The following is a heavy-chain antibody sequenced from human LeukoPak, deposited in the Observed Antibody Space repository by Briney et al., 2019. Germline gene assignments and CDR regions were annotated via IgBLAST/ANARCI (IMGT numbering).Heavy chain of an antibody. V-gene: IGHV4-4*08. J-gene: IGHJ4*02. CDR1: GGSISSYY. Sequence: PSETLSLTCTVSGGSISSYYWSWIRQPPGKGLEWIGRIYTSGSINYNPSLKSRVTISVDTSKNQFSLKLSSVTAADTAVYYCARVAHDFWSGYYFDYWGQGTLVTVSS. CDR3: ARVAHDFWSGYYFDY. D-gene: IGHD3-3*01. CDR2: IYTSGSI.